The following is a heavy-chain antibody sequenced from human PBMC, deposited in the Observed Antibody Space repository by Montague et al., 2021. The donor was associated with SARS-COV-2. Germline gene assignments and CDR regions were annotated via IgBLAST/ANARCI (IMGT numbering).Heavy chain of an antibody. Sequence: SETLSLTCTVSGGSISSSSHYWAWLRQPPGKGLEWFGSIYYRGTTYYNPSLKSRVFIPVDTSKNQLSLTLTSVTAADTAVYYCATQEDPSGWVPGPFDFWGQGTLLSVSS. D-gene: IGHD6-25*01. V-gene: IGHV4-39*01. CDR1: GGSISSSSHY. CDR2: IYYRGTT. J-gene: IGHJ4*02. CDR3: ATQEDPSGWVPGPFDF.